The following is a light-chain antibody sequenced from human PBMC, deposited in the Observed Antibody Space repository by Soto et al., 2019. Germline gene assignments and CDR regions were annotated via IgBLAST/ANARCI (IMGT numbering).Light chain of an antibody. CDR1: QSVSSSY. CDR2: GAS. V-gene: IGKV3-20*01. J-gene: IGKJ5*01. CDR3: QQYGSSPPFT. Sequence: EFVLTQSPGTLSLSPGERATLSCRASQSVSSSYLAWYQQKPGQAPRLLIYGASSRATGIPDRISGGGSGTDFTLTITGLEPEDLAVYYCQQYGSSPPFTFGQGTRLE.